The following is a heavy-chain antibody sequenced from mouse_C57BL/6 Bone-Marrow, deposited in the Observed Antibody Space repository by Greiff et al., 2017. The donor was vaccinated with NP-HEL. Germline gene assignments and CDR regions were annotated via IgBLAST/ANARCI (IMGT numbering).Heavy chain of an antibody. CDR3: ARPSSYYSNYVGFAY. D-gene: IGHD2-5*01. V-gene: IGHV1-66*01. Sequence: QVQLKQSGPELVKPGASVKISCKASGYSFTSYYIHWVKQRPGQGLEWIGWIYPGSGNTKYNEKFKGKATLTADTSSSTAYMQLSSLTSEDSAVYYCARPSSYYSNYVGFAYWGQGTLVTVSA. CDR2: IYPGSGNT. J-gene: IGHJ3*01. CDR1: GYSFTSYY.